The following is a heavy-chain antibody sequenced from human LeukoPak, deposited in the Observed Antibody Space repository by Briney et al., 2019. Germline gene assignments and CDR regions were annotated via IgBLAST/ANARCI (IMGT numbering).Heavy chain of an antibody. J-gene: IGHJ4*02. Sequence: GGSLRLSCAASGFTFSSYWMSWVRQAPGKGLEWVANIKQDGSEKYYVDSVKGRFTISRDNAKNSLYLQMNSLGAEDTAVYYCWGVSGGAYGYFDYWGQGTLVTVSS. CDR2: IKQDGSEK. V-gene: IGHV3-7*01. CDR3: WGVSGGAYGYFDY. CDR1: GFTFSSYW. D-gene: IGHD2-15*01.